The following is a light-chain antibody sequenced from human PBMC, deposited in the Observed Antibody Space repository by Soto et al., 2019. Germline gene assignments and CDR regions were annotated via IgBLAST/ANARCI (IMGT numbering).Light chain of an antibody. J-gene: IGKJ1*01. CDR1: QTIINY. Sequence: DIQMTQSPSSLSASVGDRVTITCRASQTIINYLNWYQQKPGKAPKLLIYAASTLQSGVPSRFSGSGSGTDFTLSIGSLQPEDFATYYCQKSYSTPRTFGQGTKVEIK. CDR2: AAS. V-gene: IGKV1-39*01. CDR3: QKSYSTPRT.